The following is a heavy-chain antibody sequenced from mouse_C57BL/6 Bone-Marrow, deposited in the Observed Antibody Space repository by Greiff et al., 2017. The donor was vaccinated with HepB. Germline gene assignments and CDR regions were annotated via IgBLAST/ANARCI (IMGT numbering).Heavy chain of an antibody. CDR3: ARLGPLFAY. D-gene: IGHD4-1*01. CDR1: GFTFSSYG. Sequence: EVKLMESGGDLVKPGGSLKLSCAASGFTFSSYGMSWVRQTPDKRLEWVATISSGGSYTYYPDSVKGRFTISRDNAKNTLYLQMSSLKSEDTAMYYCARLGPLFAYWGQGTLVTVSA. V-gene: IGHV5-6*01. J-gene: IGHJ3*01. CDR2: ISSGGSYT.